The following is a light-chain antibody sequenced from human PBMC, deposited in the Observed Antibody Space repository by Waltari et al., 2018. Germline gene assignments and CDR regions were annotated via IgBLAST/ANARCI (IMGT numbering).Light chain of an antibody. J-gene: IGKJ4*01. Sequence: EIVMTQSPATLSVSPGESVTLSCRASQSVSSNLAWYQQKPGQAPRLLIYGASTRATGIPARFSGSGSGTEFTFTISSLQSEDVAVYYCQQYNDWPPLTFGGGTKVEIK. V-gene: IGKV3-15*01. CDR1: QSVSSN. CDR3: QQYNDWPPLT. CDR2: GAS.